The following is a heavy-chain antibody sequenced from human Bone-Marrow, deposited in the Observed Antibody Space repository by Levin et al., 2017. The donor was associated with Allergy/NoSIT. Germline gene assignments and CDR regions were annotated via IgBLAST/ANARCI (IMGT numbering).Heavy chain of an antibody. J-gene: IGHJ3*01. CDR3: ARGITVFGVVLAVNDAFDV. CDR2: VSYSGIT. D-gene: IGHD3-3*01. Sequence: SETLSLTCTVSGGSISSGIYFWSWVRQLPGKGLEWIGYVSYSGITFYNQSLKSRVTISGDTSKNLFSLTLNSVTAADTAIYCCARGITVFGVVLAVNDAFDVWGQGTMVTVSS. V-gene: IGHV4-31*03. CDR1: GGSISSGIYF.